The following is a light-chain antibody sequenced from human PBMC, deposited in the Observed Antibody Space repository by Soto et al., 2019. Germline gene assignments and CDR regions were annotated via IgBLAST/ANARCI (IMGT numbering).Light chain of an antibody. CDR3: MQHTHWPPCT. V-gene: IGKV2-30*01. CDR1: QSLVSVDGNTY. J-gene: IGKJ2*02. CDR2: KVS. Sequence: DVVMTPPPLSLPVTLGQPASISCRSSQSLVSVDGNTYLNWFHQRPGQSPRRLIYKVSNRDSGVPDRFSGSGSGTEFTLKISRVEAEDVGVYYCMQHTHWPPCTFGQGTKLEIK.